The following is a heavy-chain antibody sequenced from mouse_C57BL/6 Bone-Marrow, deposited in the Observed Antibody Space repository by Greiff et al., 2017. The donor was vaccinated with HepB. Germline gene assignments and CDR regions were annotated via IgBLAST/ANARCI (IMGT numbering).Heavy chain of an antibody. V-gene: IGHV1-53*01. D-gene: IGHD2-5*01. CDR3: ARCLHYSNFYYFDY. CDR2: INPSNGGT. Sequence: QVHVKQPGTELVKPGASVKLSCKASGYTFTSYWMHWVKQRPGQGLEWIGNINPSNGGTNYNEKFKSKATLTVDKSSSTAYMQLSSLTSEDSAVYYCARCLHYSNFYYFDYWGQGTTLTVSS. J-gene: IGHJ2*01. CDR1: GYTFTSYW.